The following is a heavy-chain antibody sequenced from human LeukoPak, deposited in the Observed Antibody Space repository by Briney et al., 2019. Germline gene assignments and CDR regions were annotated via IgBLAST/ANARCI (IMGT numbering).Heavy chain of an antibody. Sequence: GGSLRLSCAASGFTFSSYSMNWVRQAPGKGLEWVSYISSSSSTIYYVDSVKGRFTISRDNAKNSLYLQMNSLRAEDTAVYYCARERGGYCSGTSCSNAFDIWGQGTMVTVSS. CDR3: ARERGGYCSGTSCSNAFDI. J-gene: IGHJ3*02. D-gene: IGHD2-2*01. CDR1: GFTFSSYS. V-gene: IGHV3-48*04. CDR2: ISSSSSTI.